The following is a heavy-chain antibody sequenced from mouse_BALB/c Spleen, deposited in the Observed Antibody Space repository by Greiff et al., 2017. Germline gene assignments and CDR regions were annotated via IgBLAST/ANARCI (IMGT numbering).Heavy chain of an antibody. D-gene: IGHD4-1*01. Sequence: EVKLMESGGGLVQPGGSRKLSCAASGFTFSSFGMHWVRQAPEKGLEWVAYISSGSSTIYYADTVKGRFTISRDNPKNTLFLQMTSLRSEDTAMYYCATELGHYYAMDYWGQGTSVTVSS. V-gene: IGHV5-17*02. J-gene: IGHJ4*01. CDR2: ISSGSSTI. CDR1: GFTFSSFG. CDR3: ATELGHYYAMDY.